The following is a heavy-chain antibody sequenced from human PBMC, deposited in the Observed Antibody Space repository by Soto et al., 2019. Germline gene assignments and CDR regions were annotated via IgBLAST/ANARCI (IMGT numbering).Heavy chain of an antibody. CDR3: ARSQKGEICNCYYMKFKWFDS. D-gene: IGHD3-10*01. CDR2: INYGGNA. CDR1: GGSLSAYY. Sequence: PPETLSLTCAVYGGSLSAYYWSWVRQPPGKGLEWIGEINYGGNANYNPSLKSRVTISVDTSKNQLSLKLNSVTTADTAVYYCARSQKGEICNCYYMKFKWFDSWGQGTLVTVSA. V-gene: IGHV4-34*01. J-gene: IGHJ5*01.